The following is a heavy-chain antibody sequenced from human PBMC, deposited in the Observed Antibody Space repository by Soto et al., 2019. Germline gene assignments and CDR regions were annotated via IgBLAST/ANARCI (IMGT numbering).Heavy chain of an antibody. Sequence: SETLSLTCTVSGGSISSGDYYWSWIRQPPGKGLEWIGYIYYSGSTNYNPSLKSRVTISVDTSKNQFSLKLSSVTAADTAVYYCARVGVVVAATSWFDPWGQGTLVTVSS. V-gene: IGHV4-30-4*01. CDR3: ARVGVVVAATSWFDP. CDR1: GGSISSGDYY. J-gene: IGHJ5*02. CDR2: IYYSGST. D-gene: IGHD2-15*01.